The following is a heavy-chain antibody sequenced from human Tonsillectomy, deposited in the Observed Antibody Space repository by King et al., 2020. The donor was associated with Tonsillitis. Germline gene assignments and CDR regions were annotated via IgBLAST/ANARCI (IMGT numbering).Heavy chain of an antibody. CDR3: ARRGGSQFYYYYMDV. CDR1: GYSFTNYW. D-gene: IGHD1-26*01. J-gene: IGHJ6*03. V-gene: IGHV5-51*03. Sequence: VQLVESGAEVKKPGESLKISCSGSGYSFTNYWIACVRQLPGKGLEWVGIIYPGDSYTRYSPSFQGQVTISADKSIVTAYLQWSSLKASDTAMYYCARRGGSQFYYYYMDVWGKGTTVTVSS. CDR2: IYPGDSYT.